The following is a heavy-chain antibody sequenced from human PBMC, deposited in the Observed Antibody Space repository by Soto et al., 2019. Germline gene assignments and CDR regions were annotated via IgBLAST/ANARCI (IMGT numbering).Heavy chain of an antibody. CDR2: ISHETEYT. CDR1: GGPISSYP. Sequence: GGTLILSCAVSGGPISSYPLTWGRIRHRTALEWASSISHETEYTHYADSVKGRFTISRDDSRNTLYLHMNSLRAADTAVYFCAQHDLKGDGLWLAGPWGPGTVVTVSS. V-gene: IGHV3-23*01. CDR3: AQHDLKGDGLWLAGP. D-gene: IGHD6-19*01. J-gene: IGHJ5*02.